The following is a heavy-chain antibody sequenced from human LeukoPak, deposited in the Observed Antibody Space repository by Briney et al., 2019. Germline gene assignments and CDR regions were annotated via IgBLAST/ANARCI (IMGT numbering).Heavy chain of an antibody. Sequence: GASLRLSCAASGFTFSNYAMSGVRQAPGKGLEWVSGISENGGTTWYADSVKGRFTISRDNSKNTLYLQMNSLRADDTAVYYCGKDYRGSESLFDCWGQGTLVTVSS. V-gene: IGHV3-23*01. J-gene: IGHJ4*02. CDR1: GFTFSNYA. CDR3: GKDYRGSESLFDC. D-gene: IGHD1-26*01. CDR2: ISENGGTT.